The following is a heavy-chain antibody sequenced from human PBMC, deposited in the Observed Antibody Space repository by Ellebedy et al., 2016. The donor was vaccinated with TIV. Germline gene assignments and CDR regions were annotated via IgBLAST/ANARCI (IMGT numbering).Heavy chain of an antibody. V-gene: IGHV3-23*01. Sequence: GESLKISCAASGFPFETFDMSWVRQAPGKGLEWVSVFRIREGTTYYGDSVKGRFTVYRNNSKNTLYLQMNSLRVEDTALYFCVKGALLDYWGQGTLVTVSS. D-gene: IGHD3-16*02. J-gene: IGHJ4*02. CDR2: FRIREGTT. CDR3: VKGALLDY. CDR1: GFPFETFD.